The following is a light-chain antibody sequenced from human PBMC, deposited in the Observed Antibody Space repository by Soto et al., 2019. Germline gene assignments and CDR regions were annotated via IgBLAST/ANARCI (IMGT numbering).Light chain of an antibody. V-gene: IGKV3-20*01. CDR1: QSVSSNY. J-gene: IGKJ3*01. CDR2: GAS. CDR3: QQYGRPPFT. Sequence: EIVMTQSPGTLSLSPGETATLSCRASQSVSSNYVAWFHQKPGQAPRLLIYGASSRATGVPDRFSASGSGTDFTLTISRLEPEDFAVYYCQQYGRPPFTFGPGTKVDTK.